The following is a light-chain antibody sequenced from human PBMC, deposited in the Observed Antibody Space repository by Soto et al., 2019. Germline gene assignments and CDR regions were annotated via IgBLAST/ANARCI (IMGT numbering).Light chain of an antibody. CDR2: DAS. V-gene: IGKV3-11*01. J-gene: IGKJ5*01. CDR3: QQRLHWPPVT. CDR1: QSVSYY. Sequence: VLTQSPATLSLSPGERATLSCRASQSVSYYLAWFQQTPGQAPRLLIYDASNRAAGIPARFSGSGSGTDFTLTISSLEPEAFAIYYCQQRLHWPPVTFGQGTRLEIK.